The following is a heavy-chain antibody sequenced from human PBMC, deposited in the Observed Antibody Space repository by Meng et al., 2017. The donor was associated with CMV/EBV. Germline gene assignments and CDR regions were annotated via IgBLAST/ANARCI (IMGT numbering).Heavy chain of an antibody. CDR3: ARDLHDCSSTSCYRYYYYYYGMDV. CDR2: ISYDGSNK. Sequence: GGPLRLSCAASGFTFSSYAMHWVRQAPGKGLEWVAVISYDGSNKYYADSVKGRFTISRDNSKNTLYLQMNSLRAEDTAVYYCARDLHDCSSTSCYRYYYYYYGMDVWGQGTTVTVSS. D-gene: IGHD2-2*01. J-gene: IGHJ6*02. V-gene: IGHV3-30*04. CDR1: GFTFSSYA.